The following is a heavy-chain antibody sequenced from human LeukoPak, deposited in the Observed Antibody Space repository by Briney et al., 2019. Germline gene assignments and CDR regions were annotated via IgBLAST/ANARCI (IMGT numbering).Heavy chain of an antibody. CDR2: ISSSGSTI. V-gene: IGHV3-11*01. CDR3: CGELGGSDYTFDY. CDR1: GFTFSDYY. Sequence: GGSLRLSCAASGFTFSDYYMSWIRQAPGKGLEWVSYISSSGSTIYYADSVKGRFTISRDNAKNSLYLQMNSLRAEDTAVYYCCGELGGSDYTFDYWGQGTLVTVSS. J-gene: IGHJ4*02. D-gene: IGHD1-26*01.